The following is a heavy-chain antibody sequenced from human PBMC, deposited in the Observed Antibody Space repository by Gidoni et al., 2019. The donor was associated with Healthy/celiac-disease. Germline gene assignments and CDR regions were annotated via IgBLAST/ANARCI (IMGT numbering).Heavy chain of an antibody. CDR3: ARGLKNDGGNSYFDY. D-gene: IGHD2-21*02. CDR2: INHSGST. V-gene: IGHV4-34*01. CDR1: GGSFSGYY. J-gene: IGHJ4*02. Sequence: QVQLQQWGAGLLKPSETLSLTCAVYGGSFSGYYWSWIRQPPGKGLEWIGEINHSGSTNYNPSLKSRVTISVDTSKNQFSLKLSSVTAADTAVYYCARGLKNDGGNSYFDYWGQGTLVTVSS.